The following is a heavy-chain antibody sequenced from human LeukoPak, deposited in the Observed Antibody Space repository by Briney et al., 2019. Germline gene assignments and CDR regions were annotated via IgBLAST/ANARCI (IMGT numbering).Heavy chain of an antibody. J-gene: IGHJ4*02. Sequence: ASVKVSCKASGYTFTGYYMHWVRQAPGQGLEWMGWINPNSGGTNYAQKFQGRVTMTRDTSISTAYMELSRLRSDDTAVYYCARDLIVGANPFDYWRQGTLVTVSS. V-gene: IGHV1-2*02. CDR1: GYTFTGYY. CDR3: ARDLIVGANPFDY. CDR2: INPNSGGT. D-gene: IGHD1-26*01.